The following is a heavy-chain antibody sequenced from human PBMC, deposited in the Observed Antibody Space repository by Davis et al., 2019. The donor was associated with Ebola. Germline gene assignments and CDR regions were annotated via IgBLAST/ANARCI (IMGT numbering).Heavy chain of an antibody. CDR1: GYTFTSYY. CDR3: AREVSRGEGSSSEREFDY. CDR2: INPSGGST. D-gene: IGHD6-6*01. V-gene: IGHV1-46*01. J-gene: IGHJ4*02. Sequence: AASVKVSCKASGYTFTSYYMHWVRQAPGQGLEWMGIINPSGGSTSYAQKFQGRVTMTRDTSTSTVYMELSSLRSEDTAVYYCAREVSRGEGSSSEREFDYWGQGTLVTVSS.